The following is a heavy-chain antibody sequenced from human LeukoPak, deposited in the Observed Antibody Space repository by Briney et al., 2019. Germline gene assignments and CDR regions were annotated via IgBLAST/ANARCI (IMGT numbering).Heavy chain of an antibody. V-gene: IGHV4-38-2*02. J-gene: IGHJ4*02. D-gene: IGHD2-15*01. CDR3: ATTLVVAATEGPKFDY. CDR1: GYSISSGYY. Sequence: SETLSLTCTVSGYSISSGYYWGWIRQPPGKGLEWIGSIYHSGSTYYNPSLKSRVTISVDTSKNQFSLKLSSVTAADTAVYYCATTLVVAATEGPKFDYWGQGTLVTVSS. CDR2: IYHSGST.